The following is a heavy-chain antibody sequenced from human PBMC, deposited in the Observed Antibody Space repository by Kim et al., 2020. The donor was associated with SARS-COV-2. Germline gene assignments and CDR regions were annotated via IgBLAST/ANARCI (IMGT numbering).Heavy chain of an antibody. CDR3: AKDHESSGWPTFDY. V-gene: IGHV3-30*07. Sequence: ADSVKGRFTVSRDNARNTLYLQMDSLRAEDTALYYCAKDHESSGWPTFDYWGQGTLVTVSS. J-gene: IGHJ4*02. D-gene: IGHD3-22*01.